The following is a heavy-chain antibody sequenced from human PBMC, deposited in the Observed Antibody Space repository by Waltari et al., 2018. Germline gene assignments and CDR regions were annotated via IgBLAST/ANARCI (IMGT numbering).Heavy chain of an antibody. Sequence: QVQLQLWGAGLLKPSETLSLTCAVYGGSFSEYDWTWIRQPPGMGLEWIGEIKHTGNTNYNPSLKSRVTLSIDTSKSQISLNLRSVTAADTAVYYCARPLPVGGYYWDLWAQGTLVTVSS. V-gene: IGHV4-34*01. CDR3: ARPLPVGGYYWDL. CDR2: IKHTGNT. CDR1: GGSFSEYD. J-gene: IGHJ5*02. D-gene: IGHD3-22*01.